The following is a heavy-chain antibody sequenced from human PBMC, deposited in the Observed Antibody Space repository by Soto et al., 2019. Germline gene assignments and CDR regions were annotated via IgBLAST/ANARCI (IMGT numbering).Heavy chain of an antibody. J-gene: IGHJ3*01. V-gene: IGHV1-18*01. Sequence: QVQLVQSGAEVMKPGASVRVSCKASGYSFTTYGISWVRQAPGQGLEYMGWISVYNGDTNYAQKLQGRVTMTTDTXTXXAYMELRSLRSDDTAIYYCARDRRDSVAGRRSFDVWGQGTMVTVSS. CDR2: ISVYNGDT. CDR1: GYSFTTYG. D-gene: IGHD1-26*01. CDR3: ARDRRDSVAGRRSFDV.